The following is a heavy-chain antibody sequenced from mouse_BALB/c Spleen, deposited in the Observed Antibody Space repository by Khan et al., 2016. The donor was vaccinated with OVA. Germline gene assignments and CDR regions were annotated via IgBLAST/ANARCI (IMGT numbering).Heavy chain of an antibody. CDR1: GFNIKDTY. J-gene: IGHJ1*01. Sequence: VQLQQSGAELVKPGASVKLSCTASGFNIKDTYMHWVKQSPEQGLEWIGRIAPANGNTKYDPKFQGKATITADTSSNTSYLQLISLTSEDTTVYCCAHPSYDPRYFEVWGAGTTVTVSS. V-gene: IGHV14-3*02. CDR2: IAPANGNT. D-gene: IGHD2-3*01. CDR3: AHPSYDPRYFEV.